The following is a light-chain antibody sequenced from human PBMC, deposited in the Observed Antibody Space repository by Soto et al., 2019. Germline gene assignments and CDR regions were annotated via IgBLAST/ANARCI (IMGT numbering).Light chain of an antibody. CDR1: SSDVGGYNY. V-gene: IGLV2-14*01. CDR3: SSYTSTSTWV. J-gene: IGLJ2*01. Sequence: QSALTQPASVSGSPGQSITISCTGTSSDVGGYNYVSWYQQHPGKAPKVMIYEVSNRPSGVSNRFSGSKSGNTASLTISGLQVEDEADYYCSSYTSTSTWVFGGGTKLTVL. CDR2: EVS.